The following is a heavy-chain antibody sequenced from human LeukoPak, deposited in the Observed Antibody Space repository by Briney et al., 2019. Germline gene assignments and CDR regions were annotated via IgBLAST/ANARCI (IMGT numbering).Heavy chain of an antibody. CDR1: GFTFSNYP. J-gene: IGHJ4*02. CDR2: ISTDGGST. V-gene: IGHV3-64D*06. D-gene: IGHD4-17*01. CDR3: VKRGRQGDYAYDY. Sequence: GGSLRLSCAASGFTFSNYPMHWVRQAPGKGLEYVSSISTDGGSTYYADSVKGRFTISRDNSKNTLNLQMSSLRGEDTAVYCCVKRGRQGDYAYDYWGQGTLVTVSS.